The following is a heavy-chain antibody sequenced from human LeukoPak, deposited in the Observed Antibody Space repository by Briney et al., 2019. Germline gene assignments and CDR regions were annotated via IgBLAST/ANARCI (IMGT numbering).Heavy chain of an antibody. CDR1: GGSFSGYY. J-gene: IGHJ6*03. Sequence: SETLSLTCAVYGGSFSGYYWSWIRQPPGKGLEWIGEINHSGSTNCNPSLKSRVTISVDTSKNQFSLKLSSVTAADTAVYYCARRGRYSSSSYYYYYYYMDVWGKGTTVTVSS. D-gene: IGHD6-6*01. CDR3: ARRGRYSSSSYYYYYYYMDV. V-gene: IGHV4-34*01. CDR2: INHSGST.